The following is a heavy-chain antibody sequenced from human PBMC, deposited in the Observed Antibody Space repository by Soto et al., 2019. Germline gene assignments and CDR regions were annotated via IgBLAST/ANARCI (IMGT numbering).Heavy chain of an antibody. CDR3: ARGPYGDYYYYYMDV. V-gene: IGHV1-8*01. J-gene: IGHJ6*03. D-gene: IGHD4-17*01. CDR2: MNPNSGNT. CDR1: GYTFTSYD. Sequence: ASVKVSCKASGYTFTSYDINWVRQATGQGLEWMGWMNPNSGNTGYAQKFQGRVTMTRNTSISTAYMKLSSLRSEDTAVYYCARGPYGDYYYYYMDVWGKGTTVTVSS.